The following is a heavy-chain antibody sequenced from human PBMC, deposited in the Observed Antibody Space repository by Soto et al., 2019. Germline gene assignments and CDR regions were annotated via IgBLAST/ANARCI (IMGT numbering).Heavy chain of an antibody. CDR1: GGSISSGGYY. CDR3: ASRDVDTTMVGRDY. Sequence: QVQLQESGPGLVKPSQTLSLTCTVSGGSISSGGYYWYWIRQHSGKGLEWIGFTYYSGTTYYNPSLXXXVXXSVDTSKNQFSLQLRSVTAAGTAVYYCASRDVDTTMVGRDYWGQGTLVTVSS. V-gene: IGHV4-31*03. J-gene: IGHJ4*02. D-gene: IGHD5-18*01. CDR2: TYYSGTT.